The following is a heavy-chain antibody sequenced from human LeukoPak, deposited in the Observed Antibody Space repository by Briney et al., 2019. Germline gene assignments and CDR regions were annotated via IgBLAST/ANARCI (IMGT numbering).Heavy chain of an antibody. CDR3: ARDVYGEASHEYYYYMDV. CDR2: IHYSGST. Sequence: SETLSLTCTVSGGSISSYYGSWIRQPPGKGLEWIGYIHYSGSTNYNPSLKSRVTISVDTSKNQFSLKLSSVTAADTAVYYCARDVYGEASHEYYYYMDVWGKGTTVTVSS. D-gene: IGHD4-17*01. J-gene: IGHJ6*03. V-gene: IGHV4-59*12. CDR1: GGSISSYY.